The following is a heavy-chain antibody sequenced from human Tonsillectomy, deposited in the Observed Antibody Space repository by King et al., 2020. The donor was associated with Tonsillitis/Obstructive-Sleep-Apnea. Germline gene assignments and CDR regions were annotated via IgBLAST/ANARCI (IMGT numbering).Heavy chain of an antibody. CDR1: GASITSTNW. CDR2: IHHSGNS. Sequence: LQLQESGPGLVKPSGTLSLTCAVSGASITSTNWWNWVRQSPGKGLEWVGEIHHSGNSNYDPSLKGRVTISVDKSKNQFSLKLSSVTAADTAVYYCARVLQGCSSTSCYFDIWGQGSMVTVSS. D-gene: IGHD2-2*01. V-gene: IGHV4-4*02. CDR3: ARVLQGCSSTSCYFDI. J-gene: IGHJ3*02.